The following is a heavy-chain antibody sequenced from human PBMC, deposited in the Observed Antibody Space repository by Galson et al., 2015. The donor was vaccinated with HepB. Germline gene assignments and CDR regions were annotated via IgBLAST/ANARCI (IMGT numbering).Heavy chain of an antibody. D-gene: IGHD2-2*01. CDR1: GYTFTSYG. J-gene: IGHJ6*02. V-gene: IGHV1-18*01. Sequence: SVKVSCKASGYTFTSYGISWVRQAPGQGLEWMGWISAYNGNTNYAQKLQGRVTMTTDTSTSTAYMELRSLRSDDTAVYYCARGTSEDYYYYYGMDVWGQGTTVTVSS. CDR3: ARGTSEDYYYYYGMDV. CDR2: ISAYNGNT.